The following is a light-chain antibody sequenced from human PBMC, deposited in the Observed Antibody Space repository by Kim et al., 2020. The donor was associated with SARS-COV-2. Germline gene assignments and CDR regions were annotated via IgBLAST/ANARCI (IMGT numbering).Light chain of an antibody. CDR2: KDS. J-gene: IGLJ2*01. V-gene: IGLV3-27*01. CDR3: YSAADNYVV. Sequence: SYELTQPSSVSVSPGQTARITCSGDVLAKKYARWFQQKPGQAPVLVIYKDSERPSGIPERFSGSSSGTTVTLTISGAQVEDEADYYCYSAADNYVVFGGGTQLTVL. CDR1: VLAKKY.